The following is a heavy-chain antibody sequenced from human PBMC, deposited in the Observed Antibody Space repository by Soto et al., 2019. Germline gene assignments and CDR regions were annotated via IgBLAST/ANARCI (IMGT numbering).Heavy chain of an antibody. CDR2: INPNSGGT. CDR1: GYTFTGYY. V-gene: IGHV1-2*02. J-gene: IGHJ6*02. CDR3: ARDMETYCSGGSCESNGMDV. D-gene: IGHD2-15*01. Sequence: ASVKVSCKASGYTFTGYYMHWVRQAPGQGLEWMGWINPNSGGTNYAQKFQGRVTMTRDTSISTAYMGLSRLRSDDTAVYYCARDMETYCSGGSCESNGMDVWGQGTTVTVSS.